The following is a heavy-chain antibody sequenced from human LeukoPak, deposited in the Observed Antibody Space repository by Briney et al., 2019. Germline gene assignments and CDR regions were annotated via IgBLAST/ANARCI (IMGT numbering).Heavy chain of an antibody. Sequence: SVKVSCRASGGTFSSYTISWVRQAPGQGLEWMGGIIPNFGTPNYAQKFQGRVTITADKSTSTAYMELSSLRSEDTAVYYCARVLITSANWFDPWGQGTLVTVSS. V-gene: IGHV1-69*06. CDR3: ARVLITSANWFDP. CDR1: GGTFSSYT. J-gene: IGHJ5*02. CDR2: IIPNFGTP. D-gene: IGHD1-14*01.